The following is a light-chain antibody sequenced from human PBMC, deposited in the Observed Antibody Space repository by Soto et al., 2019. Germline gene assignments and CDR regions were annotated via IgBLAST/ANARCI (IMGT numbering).Light chain of an antibody. CDR1: QSVSSN. CDR2: GAS. Sequence: EIVMTQSPATLSVSPGERATLSCRASQSVSSNLAWYQQKPGHAPRLLIYGASTRATGIPARFSGSVSGTEFTLSVSSLQSEDFAVYYCQQYNNWPFTVGPGTKVDIK. V-gene: IGKV3-15*01. J-gene: IGKJ3*01. CDR3: QQYNNWPFT.